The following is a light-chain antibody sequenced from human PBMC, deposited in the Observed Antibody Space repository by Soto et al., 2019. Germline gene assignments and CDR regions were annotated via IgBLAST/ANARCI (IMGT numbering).Light chain of an antibody. Sequence: EIVLKQSPGTLSLSPGERATLSCRASQSVSSSYLAWYQQKPCQAPRLLIYGASSRATGIPDRFRGSGSGTDFTLTISRLEPEDFAVYYCQQYGSSSWTFGQGTKVEIK. CDR3: QQYGSSSWT. CDR2: GAS. J-gene: IGKJ1*01. CDR1: QSVSSSY. V-gene: IGKV3-20*01.